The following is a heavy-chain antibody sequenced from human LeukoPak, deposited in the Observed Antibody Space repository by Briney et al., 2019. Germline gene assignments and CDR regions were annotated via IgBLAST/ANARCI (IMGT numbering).Heavy chain of an antibody. CDR1: GFAFSSYA. D-gene: IGHD3-22*01. CDR2: ISGSGGST. Sequence: GGSLRLSCAASGFAFSSYAMSWVRQAPGKGLEWVSAISGSGGSTYYADSVKGRFTISRDNSKNTLYLQMNSLRAEDTAVYYCAKDDKYYYDSSSYGQWGQGTLVTVSS. V-gene: IGHV3-23*01. CDR3: AKDDKYYYDSSSYGQ. J-gene: IGHJ4*02.